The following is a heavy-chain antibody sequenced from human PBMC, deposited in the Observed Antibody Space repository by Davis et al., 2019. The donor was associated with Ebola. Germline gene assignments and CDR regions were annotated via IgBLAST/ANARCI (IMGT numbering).Heavy chain of an antibody. CDR1: GFTFSSYA. CDR2: ISYDESNK. J-gene: IGHJ4*02. Sequence: PGGSLRLSCAASGFTFSSYAMHWVRQAPGKGLEWVAVISYDESNKYYADSVKGRFTISRDNSKNTLYLQMNSLRAEDTAVYYCAREVGSDYWGQGTLVTVSS. CDR3: AREVGSDY. D-gene: IGHD1-26*01. V-gene: IGHV3-30-3*01.